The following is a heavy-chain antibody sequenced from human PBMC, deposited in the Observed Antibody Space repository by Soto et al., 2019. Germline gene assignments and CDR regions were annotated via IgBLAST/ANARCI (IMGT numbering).Heavy chain of an antibody. D-gene: IGHD3-3*01. V-gene: IGHV3-15*07. CDR3: TTDDDFWSGYYTDALDKLGAGGPN. CDR2: IKSKTDGGTT. Sequence: GGSLRLSCAASGFTFSNAWMNWVRQAPGKGLEWVGRIKSKTDGGTTDYAAPVKGRFTISRDDSKNTLYLQMNSLKTEDTAVYYCTTDDDFWSGYYTDALDKLGAGGPNWGQGTMVTVSS. CDR1: GFTFSNAW. J-gene: IGHJ3*01.